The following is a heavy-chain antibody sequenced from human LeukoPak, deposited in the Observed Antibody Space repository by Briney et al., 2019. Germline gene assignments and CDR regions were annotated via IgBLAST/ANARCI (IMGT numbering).Heavy chain of an antibody. Sequence: KSSETLSLTCTVSGGSISSGSYYWSWIRQPAGTGLEWIGRIYTSGSTNYNPSLKSRVTISVDTSKNQFSLKLSSVTAADTAVYYCAREELRGASFDYWGQGTLVTVSS. CDR3: AREELRGASFDY. V-gene: IGHV4-61*02. CDR2: IYTSGST. D-gene: IGHD3-10*01. CDR1: GGSISSGSYY. J-gene: IGHJ4*02.